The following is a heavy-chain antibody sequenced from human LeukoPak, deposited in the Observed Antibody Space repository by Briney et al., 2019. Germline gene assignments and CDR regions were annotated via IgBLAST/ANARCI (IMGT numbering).Heavy chain of an antibody. Sequence: SETLSLTCAVYGGSFSGYYWSWIRQPPGKGLEWIGEINHSGSTNYNPPLKSRVTISVDTSKNQFSLKLSSVTAADTAVYYCAGSDIVVVPAANYFDYWGQGTLVTVSS. J-gene: IGHJ4*02. D-gene: IGHD2-2*01. CDR1: GGSFSGYY. CDR2: INHSGST. V-gene: IGHV4-34*01. CDR3: AGSDIVVVPAANYFDY.